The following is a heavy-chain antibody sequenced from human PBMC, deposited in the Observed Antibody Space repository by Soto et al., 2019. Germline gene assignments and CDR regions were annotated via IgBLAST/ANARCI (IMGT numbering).Heavy chain of an antibody. CDR2: INPNSGGT. D-gene: IGHD1-26*01. Sequence: ASVKVSCKASGYTFIGYYMHWVRQAPGQGLEWMGWINPNSGGTNYAQKFQGRVTMTRDTSISTAYMELSRLRSDDTAVYYCAIADRNSGSYYFDYWGQGTLVTVSS. V-gene: IGHV1-2*02. J-gene: IGHJ4*02. CDR3: AIADRNSGSYYFDY. CDR1: GYTFIGYY.